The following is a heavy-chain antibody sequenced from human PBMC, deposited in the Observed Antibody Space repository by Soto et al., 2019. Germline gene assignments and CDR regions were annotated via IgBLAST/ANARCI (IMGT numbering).Heavy chain of an antibody. CDR2: MNPNSANT. CDR1: GYTFTSYD. D-gene: IGHD3-16*01. J-gene: IGHJ6*02. Sequence: QVQLVQSGAEVKKPGASVKVSCKASGYTFTSYDINWVRQATGQGLEWMGWMNPNSANTGYAQKFQGRATMTRNTSIRTAYMALSTLMSDDTAVYSCASEGVRGMDVWGQGTTVTVSS. V-gene: IGHV1-8*01. CDR3: ASEGVRGMDV.